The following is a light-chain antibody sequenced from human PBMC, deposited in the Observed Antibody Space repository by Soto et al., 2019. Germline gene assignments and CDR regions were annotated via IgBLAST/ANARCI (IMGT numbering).Light chain of an antibody. CDR3: ASWDDALNVWV. CDR1: TSNIGSNS. V-gene: IGLV1-44*01. CDR2: ANT. Sequence: QSVLTQPPSASGAPGQRVTISCSGGTSNIGSNSVNWFQQLPGTAPKLLMHANTQRPSGVPDRFSGSKSGTSASLAISGLQSEDAGHHYCASWDDALNVWVFGGGTKLTVL. J-gene: IGLJ3*02.